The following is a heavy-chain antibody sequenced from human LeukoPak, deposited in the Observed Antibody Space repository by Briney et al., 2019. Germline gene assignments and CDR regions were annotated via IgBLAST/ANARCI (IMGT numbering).Heavy chain of an antibody. Sequence: SVKVSCKASGGTFSSYAISWVRQAPGQGLGWMEGIIPIFGTANYAQKFQGRVTITADESTSTAYMELSSLRSEDTAVYYCASAPRYQLLLEAFDIWGQGTMVTVSS. V-gene: IGHV1-69*01. J-gene: IGHJ3*02. D-gene: IGHD2-2*01. CDR1: GGTFSSYA. CDR3: ASAPRYQLLLEAFDI. CDR2: IIPIFGTA.